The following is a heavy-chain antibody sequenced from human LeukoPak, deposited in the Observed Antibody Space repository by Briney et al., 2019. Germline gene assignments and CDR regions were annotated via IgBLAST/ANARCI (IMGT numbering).Heavy chain of an antibody. CDR1: GFTFSSYG. Sequence: GGSLRLSCAASGFTFSSYGMHWVRQAPGKGLEWVAVISYDGSNKYYADSVKGRFTISRDNSKNTLYLQMNSLRAEDTAVYYCARAKGGFGAYAFDIWGQGTMVTVSS. CDR3: ARAKGGFGAYAFDI. J-gene: IGHJ3*02. V-gene: IGHV3-30*03. D-gene: IGHD3-10*01. CDR2: ISYDGSNK.